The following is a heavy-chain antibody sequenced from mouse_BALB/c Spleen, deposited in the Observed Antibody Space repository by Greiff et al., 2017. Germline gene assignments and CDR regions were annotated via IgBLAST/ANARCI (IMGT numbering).Heavy chain of an antibody. D-gene: IGHD2-4*01. V-gene: IGHV5-12-1*01. CDR2: ISSGGGST. J-gene: IGHJ4*01. CDR1: GFAFSSYD. Sequence: EVKLMESGGGLVKPGGSLKLSCAASGFAFSSYDMSWVRQTPEKRLEWVAYISSGGGSTYYPDTVKGRFTISRDNAKNTLYLQMSSLKSEDTAMYYCAAMIIYAMDYWGQGTSVTVSS. CDR3: AAMIIYAMDY.